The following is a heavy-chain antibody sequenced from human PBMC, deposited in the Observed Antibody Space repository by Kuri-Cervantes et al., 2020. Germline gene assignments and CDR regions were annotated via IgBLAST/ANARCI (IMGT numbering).Heavy chain of an antibody. Sequence: GESLKISCAASGFIFSSYGMHWVRQAPGKGLEWVAVIWYDGSNKYYADSVKGRFTISRDNPKNTLYLQMNSLRAEDTAVYYCAREKVVAAPPRGSYYYGMDVWGQGTTVTVSS. CDR1: GFIFSSYG. V-gene: IGHV3-33*01. CDR2: IWYDGSNK. D-gene: IGHD2-15*01. CDR3: AREKVVAAPPRGSYYYGMDV. J-gene: IGHJ6*02.